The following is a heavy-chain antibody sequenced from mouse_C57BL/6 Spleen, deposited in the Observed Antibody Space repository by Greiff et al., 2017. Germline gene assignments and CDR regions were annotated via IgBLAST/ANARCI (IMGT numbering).Heavy chain of an antibody. CDR2: ISSGGSYT. J-gene: IGHJ4*01. CDR1: GFTFSSYG. V-gene: IGHV5-6*02. CDR3: ARLGAVGAMDY. D-gene: IGHD1-1*01. Sequence: DVMLVESGGDLVKPGGSLKLSCAASGFTFSSYGMSWVRQTPDKRLEWVATISSGGSYTYYPDSVKGRFTISRDNAKNTLYLQMSSLKSEDTAMYYCARLGAVGAMDYWGQGTSVTVSS.